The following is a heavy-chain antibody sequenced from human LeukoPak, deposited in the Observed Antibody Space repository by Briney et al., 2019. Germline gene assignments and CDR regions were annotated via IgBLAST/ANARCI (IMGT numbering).Heavy chain of an antibody. V-gene: IGHV4-61*01. J-gene: IGHJ6*02. CDR1: GGSISSTSYY. D-gene: IGHD4-23*01. CDR3: ARDYGGNSGRGMDV. Sequence: PSETLSLTCTVSGGSISSTSYYWSWIRQPPGKGLEWIGYIYYSGSTNYNPSLKSRVTISVDTSKNQFSLKLSSVTAADTAVYYCARDYGGNSGRGMDVWGQGTTVTVSS. CDR2: IYYSGST.